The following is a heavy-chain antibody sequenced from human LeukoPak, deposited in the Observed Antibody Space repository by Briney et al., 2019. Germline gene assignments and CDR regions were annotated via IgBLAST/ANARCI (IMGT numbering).Heavy chain of an antibody. CDR1: GFTFSSYS. J-gene: IGHJ6*03. D-gene: IGHD5-18*01. CDR2: ISSSSSYI. V-gene: IGHV3-21*01. Sequence: GGSLRLSCAASGFTFSSYSMNWVRQAPGKGLEWVSSISSSSSYIYYADSVKGRFTISRDNAKNSLYLQMNSLRAEDTAVYYCARDLRPPGYSYGFYYYYYMDVWGKGTTVTVSS. CDR3: ARDLRPPGYSYGFYYYYYMDV.